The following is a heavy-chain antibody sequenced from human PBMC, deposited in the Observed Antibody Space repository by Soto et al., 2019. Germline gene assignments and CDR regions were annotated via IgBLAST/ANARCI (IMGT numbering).Heavy chain of an antibody. CDR1: GGTFSSYA. CDR2: IIPIFGIA. CDR3: AREVYYYYDSSGYYHRNAFDI. V-gene: IGHV1-69*10. D-gene: IGHD3-22*01. Sequence: ASVKVSCKASGGTFSSYAISWVRQAPGQGLEWMGGIIPIFGIANYTQKFQGRVTITADKFTSTAYMELSSLRSEDTAVYYCAREVYYYYDSSGYYHRNAFDIWGQGTMVTVSS. J-gene: IGHJ3*02.